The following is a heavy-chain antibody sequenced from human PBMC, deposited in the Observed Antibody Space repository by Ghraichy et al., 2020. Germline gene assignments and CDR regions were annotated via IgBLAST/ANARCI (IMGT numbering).Heavy chain of an antibody. V-gene: IGHV1-69*04. CDR3: AREIRVPAASQSYYYYYGMDV. D-gene: IGHD2-2*01. Sequence: SVKVSCKASGGTFSSYAISWVRQAPGQGLEWMGRIIPILGIANYAQKFQGRVTITADKSTSTAYMELSSLRSEDTAVYYCAREIRVPAASQSYYYYYGMDVWGQGTTVTVSS. CDR2: IIPILGIA. J-gene: IGHJ6*02. CDR1: GGTFSSYA.